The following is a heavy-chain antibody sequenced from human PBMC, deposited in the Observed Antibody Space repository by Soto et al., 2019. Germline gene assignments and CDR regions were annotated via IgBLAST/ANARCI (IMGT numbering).Heavy chain of an antibody. J-gene: IGHJ3*02. CDR2: INSGGRT. CDR1: GFTFSSYT. Sequence: GGSLRLSCAVSGFTFSSYTMNWVRQAPGKGLEWVSGINSGGRTYYADSVKGRFTISRDNAKNSLYLQMNGLRAEDTAVYYCARADVITTLFTAFDTWGQGTMVTVSS. V-gene: IGHV3-23*01. CDR3: ARADVITTLFTAFDT. D-gene: IGHD3-16*01.